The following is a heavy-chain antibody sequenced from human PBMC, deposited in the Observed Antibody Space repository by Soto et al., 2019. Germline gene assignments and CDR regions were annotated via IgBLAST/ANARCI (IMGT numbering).Heavy chain of an antibody. Sequence: QVQLVESGGGVVQPGRSLRLSCAASGFTFSSYAMHWVRQAPGKGLEGVAVISYDGSNKYYADSVKGRFTISRDNSKNTLYLQMNSRRAEDTAVYYCARGTVGESWGQGTLVTVSS. D-gene: IGHD3-16*01. CDR3: ARGTVGES. CDR2: ISYDGSNK. J-gene: IGHJ4*02. CDR1: GFTFSSYA. V-gene: IGHV3-30-3*01.